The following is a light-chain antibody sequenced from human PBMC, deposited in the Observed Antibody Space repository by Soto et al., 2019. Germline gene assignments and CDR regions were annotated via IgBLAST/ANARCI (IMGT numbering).Light chain of an antibody. CDR1: SSDVGGYNY. J-gene: IGLJ2*01. CDR3: KSYAGSDILV. V-gene: IGLV2-8*01. Sequence: QSALTQPPSASGSPGQSVTISCTGTSSDVGGYNYVSWYQQHPGKAPKLMIYEVSKRPSGVPDRFSGSKSGNTASLTVSGLQPEDEADYYCKSYAGSDILVFGGGTKLTVL. CDR2: EVS.